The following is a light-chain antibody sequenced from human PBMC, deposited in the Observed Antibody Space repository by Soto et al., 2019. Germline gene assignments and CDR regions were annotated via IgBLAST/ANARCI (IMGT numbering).Light chain of an antibody. CDR2: GAS. J-gene: IGKJ4*01. CDR3: QQYNNGPRGLT. CDR1: QSVSSN. V-gene: IGKV3D-15*01. Sequence: EIVMTQSPATLSVSPGERATLSCRASQSVSSNLAWYQQKPGQAPRLLIYGASTRATGIPARFSGSGSGTEFTLTISSLQSEDFAVYYCQQYNNGPRGLTFGGGTKVEIK.